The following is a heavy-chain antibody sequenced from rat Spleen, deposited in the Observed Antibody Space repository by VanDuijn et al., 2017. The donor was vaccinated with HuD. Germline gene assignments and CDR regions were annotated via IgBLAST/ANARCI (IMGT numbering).Heavy chain of an antibody. CDR3: TREDYVLTD. Sequence: EVQLVESGGGLVQPGRSLTVSCVASGFTFNKYWMTWIRQAPGKGLEWVATITSNGGNTYYPDSVKGRFTISRDNTKSTLYLRMNSLRSEDTAIYYCTREDYVLTDWGQGVMVTVSS. J-gene: IGHJ2*01. CDR2: ITSNGGNT. V-gene: IGHV5-31*01. D-gene: IGHD1-12*01. CDR1: GFTFNKYW.